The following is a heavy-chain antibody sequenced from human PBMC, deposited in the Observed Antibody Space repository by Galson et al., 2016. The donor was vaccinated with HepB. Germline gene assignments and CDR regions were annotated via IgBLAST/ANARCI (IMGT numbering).Heavy chain of an antibody. V-gene: IGHV3-23*01. CDR1: GFTFSRYA. J-gene: IGHJ4*02. Sequence: SLRLSCAASGFTFSRYAMSWVRQAPGKGLGWVSGISGSGGNTYYADSVKGRFTISRDNSKNTLYLQMNSLRAEDTAVYYCAKDSGSMIVVAATLDYWGQGTLVTVSS. CDR2: ISGSGGNT. D-gene: IGHD3-22*01. CDR3: AKDSGSMIVVAATLDY.